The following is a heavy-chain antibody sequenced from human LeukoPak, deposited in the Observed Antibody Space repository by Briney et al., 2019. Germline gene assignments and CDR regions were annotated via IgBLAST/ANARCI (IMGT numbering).Heavy chain of an antibody. D-gene: IGHD6-19*01. J-gene: IGHJ5*02. V-gene: IGHV3-23*01. CDR1: GFTFNRYA. Sequence: GGSLRLSCAASGFTFNRYAMSWVRQAPGKGLEWVSAISDSGGSTYYTDSVKGRFTISRDNFKNTLYLQMNSLRAEDTAVYYCAKQDPSSSVWYLWGQGTLVTVSS. CDR3: AKQDPSSSVWYL. CDR2: ISDSGGST.